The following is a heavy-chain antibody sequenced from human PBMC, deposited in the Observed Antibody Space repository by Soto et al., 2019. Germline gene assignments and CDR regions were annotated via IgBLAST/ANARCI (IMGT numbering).Heavy chain of an antibody. CDR1: GSTFSGHA. Sequence: EMQVVESGGGLVQPGGSLRLSCAASGSTFSGHAIHWVRQAPGKGLEIASTINAKGDTTYYANSVKGRFSISRDNSKNTLYLKMGRRRGEDTGVYYCARDTADGMDVWGQGTTVIVSS. V-gene: IGHV3-64*01. CDR3: ARDTADGMDV. D-gene: IGHD2-21*02. J-gene: IGHJ6*02. CDR2: INAKGDTT.